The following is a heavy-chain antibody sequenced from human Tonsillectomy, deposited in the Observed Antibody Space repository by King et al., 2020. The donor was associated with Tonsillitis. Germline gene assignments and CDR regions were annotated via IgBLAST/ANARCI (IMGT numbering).Heavy chain of an antibody. CDR3: ASHLAYGGGDCYPGIGHLPIDY. CDR1: GFTFSSYW. CDR2: IKQDGSEK. Sequence: VQLVESGGGLVQPGGSLRLSCAASGFTFSSYWMTWVRQAPGKGLEWVANIKQDGSEKYYVDSVKGRFTVSRDNAKKSLYLQMNSLRAEDTAVYYCASHLAYGGGDCYPGIGHLPIDYWGQGTLVTVSS. V-gene: IGHV3-7*01. D-gene: IGHD2-21*02. J-gene: IGHJ4*02.